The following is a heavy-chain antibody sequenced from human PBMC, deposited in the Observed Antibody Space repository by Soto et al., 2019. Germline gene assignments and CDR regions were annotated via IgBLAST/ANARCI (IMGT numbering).Heavy chain of an antibody. CDR3: ARQQWLVIRGAFDI. CDR2: IYSGGST. Sequence: EVQLLESGGGLVQPGGSLRLSCAASGFTFNSHAMSWVRQAPGEGLEWVSVIYSGGSTYYADSVKGRFTISRDNSKNTLYLQMNSLRAEDTAVYYCARQQWLVIRGAFDIWGQGTMVTVSS. D-gene: IGHD6-19*01. CDR1: GFTFNSHA. V-gene: IGHV3-66*04. J-gene: IGHJ3*02.